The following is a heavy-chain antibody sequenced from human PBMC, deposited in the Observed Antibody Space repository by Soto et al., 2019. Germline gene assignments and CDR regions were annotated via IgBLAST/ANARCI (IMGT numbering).Heavy chain of an antibody. CDR1: GGSISSSSYY. V-gene: IGHV4-39*01. CDR2: IYYTGST. Sequence: SETLSLTCTVSGGSISSSSYYWGWIRQPPGKGLEWIGSIYYTGSTYYNLSLKSRVTISVDTSKNQFSLKLSSVTAADTAVYYCARQEGFCGSTSCWFDYWGQGTLVTVSS. D-gene: IGHD2-2*01. CDR3: ARQEGFCGSTSCWFDY. J-gene: IGHJ4*02.